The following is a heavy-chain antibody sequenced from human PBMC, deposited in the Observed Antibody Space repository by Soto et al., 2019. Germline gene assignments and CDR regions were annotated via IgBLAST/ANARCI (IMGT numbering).Heavy chain of an antibody. D-gene: IGHD2-8*01. Sequence: QVQLQESGPGLVKPSETLSLTCTLSGASISDNYWSWIRQPPGKGLEWIGYIFYRGSTNYNPSLESPVTISIDTPKNQFSLRLNSVTAADTAVYYCARIDPPLMLAWFDPWGQGTLVTVSS. V-gene: IGHV4-59*01. J-gene: IGHJ5*02. CDR1: GASISDNY. CDR2: IFYRGST. CDR3: ARIDPPLMLAWFDP.